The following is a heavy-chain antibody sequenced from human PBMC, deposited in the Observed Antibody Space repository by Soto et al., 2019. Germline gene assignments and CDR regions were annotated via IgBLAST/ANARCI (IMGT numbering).Heavy chain of an antibody. D-gene: IGHD1-1*01. V-gene: IGHV3-23*01. J-gene: IGHJ6*02. CDR1: GFSFSSYG. Sequence: GGSLRLSCAASGFSFSSYGMTWVRQAPGKGLEWVSGISGSGAGTYDADSVKGRFTISRDNSKNTLYLQMNSLRAEDTAVYYCAKSATTDRHTMDVWGQGTTVTVSS. CDR3: AKSATTDRHTMDV. CDR2: ISGSGAGT.